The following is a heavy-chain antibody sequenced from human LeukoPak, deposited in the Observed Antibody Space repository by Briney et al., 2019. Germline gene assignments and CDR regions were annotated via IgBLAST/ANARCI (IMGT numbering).Heavy chain of an antibody. CDR2: ISGSGGST. V-gene: IGHV3-23*01. Sequence: PGGSLRLSCAASGFTFSSYAMSWVRQAPGKGLEWVPAISGSGGSTYYADSVKGRFTISRDNSKNTLYLQMNSLRAEDTAVYYCAKDQYYYDSSGYYYFDYWGQGTLVTVSS. CDR1: GFTFSSYA. J-gene: IGHJ4*02. D-gene: IGHD3-22*01. CDR3: AKDQYYYDSSGYYYFDY.